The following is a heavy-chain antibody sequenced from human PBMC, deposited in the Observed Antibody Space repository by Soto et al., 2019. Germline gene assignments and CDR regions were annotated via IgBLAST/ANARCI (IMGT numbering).Heavy chain of an antibody. CDR1: GDSVSSNSAA. J-gene: IGHJ5*02. CDR2: TYYRSKWYN. V-gene: IGHV6-1*01. CDR3: AREAYRKTRDYFYSSSWYRRSWFDP. D-gene: IGHD6-13*01. Sequence: KQSQTLSLTCAISGDSVSSNSAAWNWIRQSPSRGLEWLGRTYYRSKWYNDYAVSVKSRITINPDTSKNQFSLQLNSVTPEETAVYYCAREAYRKTRDYFYSSSWYRRSWFDPWGQGTLVTVSS.